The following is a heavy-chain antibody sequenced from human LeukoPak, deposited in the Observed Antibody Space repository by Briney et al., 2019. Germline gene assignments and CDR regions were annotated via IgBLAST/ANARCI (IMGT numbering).Heavy chain of an antibody. D-gene: IGHD5-18*01. Sequence: PGGSLRLSCAASGVTFSSYSMNWVRQAPGKGLEWVSSISSSSSYIYYADSVKGRFTISRDNAKNSLYLQMNSLRAEDTAVYYCAREHRYSYGFDYWGQGTLVTVSS. CDR2: ISSSSSYI. J-gene: IGHJ4*02. CDR3: AREHRYSYGFDY. CDR1: GVTFSSYS. V-gene: IGHV3-21*01.